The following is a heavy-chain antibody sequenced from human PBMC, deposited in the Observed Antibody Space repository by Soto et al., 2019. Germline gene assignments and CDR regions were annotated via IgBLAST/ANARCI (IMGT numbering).Heavy chain of an antibody. D-gene: IGHD6-19*01. CDR1: GYTFTSYG. CDR3: ARSRPFSSGWEPSDY. Sequence: GPSVKVSCKASGYTFTSYGISWVRQAPGQGLEWMGWISAYDGDTNFAQKLQGRVTMTTDTSTSTAYMELRSLRSDDTAVYYCARSRPFSSGWEPSDYWGQGTLVTVSS. CDR2: ISAYDGDT. J-gene: IGHJ4*02. V-gene: IGHV1-18*01.